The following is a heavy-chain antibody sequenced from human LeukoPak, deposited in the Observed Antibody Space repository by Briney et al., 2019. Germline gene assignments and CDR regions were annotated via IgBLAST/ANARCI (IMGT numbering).Heavy chain of an antibody. CDR1: GDSISSGDYY. V-gene: IGHV4-30-2*01. Sequence: SETLSLTCTVSGDSISSGDYYWNWIRQPPGKGLEWVGSIFHSGSTYYNPSLKSRVTISIDRSKNQFSLKLTSVTAADTATYYCARETSLAGFASGLGFNYWGQGILVTVSS. CDR3: ARETSLAGFASGLGFNY. J-gene: IGHJ4*02. CDR2: IFHSGST. D-gene: IGHD6-19*01.